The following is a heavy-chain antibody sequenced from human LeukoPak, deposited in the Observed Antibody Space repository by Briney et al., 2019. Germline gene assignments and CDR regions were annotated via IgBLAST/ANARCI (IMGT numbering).Heavy chain of an antibody. V-gene: IGHV3-74*01. Sequence: GGSLRLSCAASGFSFRTYYMHWVRQAPGKGPVWLSRINSDGSNTKYADSVKGRFTISRDNAKNSLYLQMNSLRAEDTAVYYCARETKLNYYDSSGYYYASEDWGQGTLVTVSS. J-gene: IGHJ4*02. D-gene: IGHD3-22*01. CDR1: GFSFRTYY. CDR2: INSDGSNT. CDR3: ARETKLNYYDSSGYYYASED.